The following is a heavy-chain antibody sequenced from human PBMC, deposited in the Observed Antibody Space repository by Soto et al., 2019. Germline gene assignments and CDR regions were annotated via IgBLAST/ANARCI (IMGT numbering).Heavy chain of an antibody. Sequence: ASVKVSCKASGYTFNAYYIHWVRQAPGQGLEWVGRINPNSGDTTYTQKFEGRVTMTRDSSMGTADLELSRLRSDDTAISYCGRDPCPLYNLDFWGEGTLVSVCS. CDR1: GYTFNAYY. V-gene: IGHV1-2*02. CDR2: INPNSGDT. CDR3: GRDPCPLYNLDF. D-gene: IGHD1-20*01. J-gene: IGHJ4*02.